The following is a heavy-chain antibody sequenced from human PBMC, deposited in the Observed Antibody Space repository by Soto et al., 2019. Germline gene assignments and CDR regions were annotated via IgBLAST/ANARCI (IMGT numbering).Heavy chain of an antibody. CDR1: GFTFSSFG. J-gene: IGHJ5*02. D-gene: IGHD4-4*01. CDR2: VSSDGGNK. V-gene: IGHV3-30*03. Sequence: PGGSLRLSCAASGFTFSSFGLHWVRQAPGKGLEWVAVVSSDGGNKYYPDSLKGRFAISRDNFKNTLYLQMINLRPEDTAVYYCARERRPNSSWFDRWGQGTLVTVSS. CDR3: ARERRPNSSWFDR.